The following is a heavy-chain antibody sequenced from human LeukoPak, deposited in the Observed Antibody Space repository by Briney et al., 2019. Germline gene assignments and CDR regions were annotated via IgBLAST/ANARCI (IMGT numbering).Heavy chain of an antibody. V-gene: IGHV4-39*01. D-gene: IGHD3-16*01. CDR2: IHYSGTPT. CDR1: GASISSGRYY. CDR3: AAGGDDAKAGY. Sequence: PSETLSLTCSVSGASISSGRYYWGWIRQPPGKVLEWIGTIHYSGTPTFYNPSLESRVSLFSDTSRNQFSLRLRSVTAADTAVYYCAAGGDDAKAGYWGQGTLVTVSS. J-gene: IGHJ4*02.